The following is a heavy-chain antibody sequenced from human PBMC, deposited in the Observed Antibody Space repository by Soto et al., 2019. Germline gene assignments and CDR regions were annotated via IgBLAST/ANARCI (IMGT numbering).Heavy chain of an antibody. CDR3: AKKITIYAVDPADS. CDR2: ISASGDAT. Sequence: GSLSLSCAASGFSISDFGMSWVRQAPGKGLEWVSVISASGDATYYAASVKGRFTLSRDNSKNTLFLQMNSLTVADTAVYYCAKKITIYAVDPADSWGQGTQVTVSS. J-gene: IGHJ4*02. CDR1: GFSISDFG. V-gene: IGHV3-23*01. D-gene: IGHD3-3*01.